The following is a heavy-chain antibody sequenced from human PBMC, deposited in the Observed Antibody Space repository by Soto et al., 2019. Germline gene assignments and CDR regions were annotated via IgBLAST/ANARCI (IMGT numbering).Heavy chain of an antibody. CDR1: GFTVSSNY. Sequence: GGSLRLSCAASGFTVSSNYMSWVRQAPGKGLEWVSDIIDSGGSTYYADSVKGRFTISRDNSKSTLYLQMNSLRAEDTALYYCAKGISYYYYYGVDVWGQGNTVTVYS. J-gene: IGHJ6*02. CDR3: AKGISYYYYYGVDV. V-gene: IGHV3-23*01. CDR2: IIDSGGST.